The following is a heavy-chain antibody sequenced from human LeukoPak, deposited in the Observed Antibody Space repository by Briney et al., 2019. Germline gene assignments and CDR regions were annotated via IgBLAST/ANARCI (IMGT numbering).Heavy chain of an antibody. J-gene: IGHJ4*02. CDR2: ISWNSGSI. CDR3: AKDSESIAAAVFDY. V-gene: IGHV3-9*01. Sequence: GGSLRLSCAASGFTFDDYAMHWVRQAPGKGLEWVSGISWNSGSIGYADSVKGRFTISRDNAKNSLYLQMNSLRAEDTALYYCAKDSESIAAAVFDYWGQGTLVTVSS. CDR1: GFTFDDYA. D-gene: IGHD6-13*01.